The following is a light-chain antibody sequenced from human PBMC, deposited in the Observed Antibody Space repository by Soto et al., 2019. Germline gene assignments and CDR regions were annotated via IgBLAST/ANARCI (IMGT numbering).Light chain of an antibody. CDR2: DAS. J-gene: IGKJ1*01. CDR3: HQYDSYSWT. V-gene: IGKV1-5*01. Sequence: DTQMTQSPSTLSGSIGDRVTITCRASRSISTWVAWYQQKSGNAPKLLISDASDLARGVPSRFSGTGSGTEFTLTISSLQPDDFVTYYCHQYDSYSWTFGQGTKVEIK. CDR1: RSISTW.